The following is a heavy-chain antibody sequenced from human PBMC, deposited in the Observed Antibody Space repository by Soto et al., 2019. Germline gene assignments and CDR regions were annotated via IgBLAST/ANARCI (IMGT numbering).Heavy chain of an antibody. J-gene: IGHJ6*03. V-gene: IGHV3-11*01. CDR1: GFTFSDYY. D-gene: IGHD2-15*01. CDR3: ARVAYCSGGSCLYYYYYMDV. CDR2: ISSSGSTI. Sequence: QVQLVESGGGLVKPGGSLRLSCAASGFTFSDYYMSWLRQAPGKGLEWVSYISSSGSTIYYADYVKGRFTISRDNAKNSLYLQMNSLRAEDTAVYYCARVAYCSGGSCLYYYYYMDVWGKGTKVTVSS.